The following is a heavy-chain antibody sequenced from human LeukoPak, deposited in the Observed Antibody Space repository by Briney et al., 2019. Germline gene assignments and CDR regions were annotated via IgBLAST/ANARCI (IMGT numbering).Heavy chain of an antibody. Sequence: PGGSLRLSCAASGFSFNNYGMHWVRQAPGKGLEWVAVISYDGNNKYYADSVKGRFTISRDNAKNSLYLQMNSLRAEDTAVYYCARDPYSSGWPSYYYYGMDVWGQGTTVTVSS. D-gene: IGHD6-19*01. CDR2: ISYDGNNK. J-gene: IGHJ6*02. V-gene: IGHV3-30*03. CDR1: GFSFNNYG. CDR3: ARDPYSSGWPSYYYYGMDV.